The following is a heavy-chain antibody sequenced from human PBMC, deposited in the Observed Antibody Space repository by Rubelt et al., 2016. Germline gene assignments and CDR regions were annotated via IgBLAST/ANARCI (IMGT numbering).Heavy chain of an antibody. J-gene: IGHJ3*02. D-gene: IGHD1-14*01. V-gene: IGHV3-23*01. CDR2: ISGSGGST. Sequence: EVQLLESGGGLVQPGGSLRLSCAASGFTFSSYAMSWVRQAPGKGLEWVSAISGSGGSTYYADSVKGRFTISRDNSKNTRYLQVSSLSAEDTAVYYCAKRMPERDAFDIWGQGTMVTVSS. CDR1: GFTFSSYA. CDR3: AKRMPERDAFDI.